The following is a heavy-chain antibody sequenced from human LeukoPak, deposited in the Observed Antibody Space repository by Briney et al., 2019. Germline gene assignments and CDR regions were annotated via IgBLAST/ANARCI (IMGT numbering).Heavy chain of an antibody. CDR3: ARDRRYNTSPHDAFDI. J-gene: IGHJ3*02. CDR2: IYYSGST. CDR1: GGSINSYY. D-gene: IGHD1-14*01. V-gene: IGHV4-59*01. Sequence: PSETLSLTCPVSGGSINSYYWSWIRQPPGEGLEWIGYIYYSGSTNYNPSLKSRVTISVDTSKNQLSLKLSSVTAADTAVYYCARDRRYNTSPHDAFDIWGQGTMVTVSS.